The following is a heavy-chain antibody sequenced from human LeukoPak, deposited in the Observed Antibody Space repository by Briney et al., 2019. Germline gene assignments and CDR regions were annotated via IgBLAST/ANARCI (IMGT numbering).Heavy chain of an antibody. CDR3: AKRGIVIRAVIIVGFHKEAYYFDY. D-gene: IGHD3-10*01. Sequence: GGSLTLSCAVSGITLSNYGMSWVRQAPGKGLEWVAGISDSGGSTNYADSVKGRFTISRDNPKNTLYLQMNSLRAEDTAVYFCAKRGIVIRAVIIVGFHKEAYYFDYWGQGALVTVSS. J-gene: IGHJ4*02. CDR2: ISDSGGST. V-gene: IGHV3-23*01. CDR1: GITLSNYG.